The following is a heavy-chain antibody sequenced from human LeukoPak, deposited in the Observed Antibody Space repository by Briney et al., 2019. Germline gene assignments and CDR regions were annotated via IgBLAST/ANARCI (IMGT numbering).Heavy chain of an antibody. V-gene: IGHV3-11*01. CDR2: ISSSGSTI. CDR3: ARALRLLTGPTDY. J-gene: IGHJ4*02. Sequence: PGGSLRLSCAASGFIFSDYYMSWIRQAPGKGLEWVSYISSSGSTIYYADSVKGRFTISRDNAKNSLYLQMNSLRAEDTAVYYCARALRLLTGPTDYWGQGTLVTVSS. D-gene: IGHD7-27*01. CDR1: GFIFSDYY.